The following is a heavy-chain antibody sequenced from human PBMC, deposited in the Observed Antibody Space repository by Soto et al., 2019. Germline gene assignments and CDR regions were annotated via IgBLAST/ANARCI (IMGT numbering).Heavy chain of an antibody. CDR1: GGSISSGGYY. CDR2: IYYSGST. V-gene: IGHV4-31*03. D-gene: IGHD3-16*01. CDR3: ARVGGINWFDP. J-gene: IGHJ5*02. Sequence: QVQLQESGPGLVKPSQTLSLTCTVSGGSISSGGYYWSWIRQHPGKGLEWIGYIYYSGSTYYNPSRKXRXTXSXXTSKTQCSLKLSSVTAADTAVYYCARVGGINWFDPWGQGTLVTVSS.